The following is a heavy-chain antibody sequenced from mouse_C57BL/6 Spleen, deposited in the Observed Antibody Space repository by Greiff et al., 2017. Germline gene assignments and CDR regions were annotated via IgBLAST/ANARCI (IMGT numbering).Heavy chain of an antibody. CDR1: GYTFTDYN. CDR3: ATGDGYYGRFAY. V-gene: IGHV1-18*01. CDR2: INPNNGGT. Sequence: VQLKQSGPELVKPGASVKIPCKASGYTFTDYNMDWVKQSHGKSLEWIGDINPNNGGTIYNQKFKGKATLTVDKSSSTAYMELRSLTSEDTAVYYCATGDGYYGRFAYWGQGTLVTVSA. J-gene: IGHJ3*01. D-gene: IGHD2-3*01.